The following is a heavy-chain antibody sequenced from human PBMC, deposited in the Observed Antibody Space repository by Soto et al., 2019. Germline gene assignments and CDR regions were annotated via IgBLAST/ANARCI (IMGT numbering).Heavy chain of an antibody. D-gene: IGHD3-10*01. CDR2: ISGSSGTT. V-gene: IGHV3-23*01. J-gene: IGHJ6*03. Sequence: EVQLLESGGGLVQPGGSLRLSCAASGFTFSNYAMSWVRQAPGKGLEWVSGISGSSGTTYYADSVKGRFTLSRDNSKNTLFLQMNSLRAEDTAVYYCAKDSYGSGIHFYYYYYMDVWGKGTTVTVSS. CDR3: AKDSYGSGIHFYYYYYMDV. CDR1: GFTFSNYA.